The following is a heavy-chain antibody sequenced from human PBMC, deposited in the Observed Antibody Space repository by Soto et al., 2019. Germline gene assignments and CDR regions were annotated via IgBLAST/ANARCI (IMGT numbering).Heavy chain of an antibody. Sequence: PGGSLRLSCAASGFTFDDYAMHWVRQGPGKGLEWVSGITWSSGSIAYADSVKGRFTISRDNAKNSLYLQMNSLRAEDTALYYCAKSSGYYGGALDYWGQGTLVTVSS. V-gene: IGHV3-9*01. CDR3: AKSSGYYGGALDY. CDR1: GFTFDDYA. J-gene: IGHJ4*02. CDR2: ITWSSGSI. D-gene: IGHD3-3*01.